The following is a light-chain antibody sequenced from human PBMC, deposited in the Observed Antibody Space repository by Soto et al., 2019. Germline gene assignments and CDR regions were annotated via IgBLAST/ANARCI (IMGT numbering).Light chain of an antibody. CDR3: QQYNSYSLT. CDR2: KAS. J-gene: IGKJ3*01. V-gene: IGKV1-5*03. CDR1: QSISSW. Sequence: DIQMTQSPSTLSASVGDRVTITCRASQSISSWLAWYQQKPGKAPKLLIYKASSLESGVPSRFSGSGSGKEFTLTISSLQPDDFATYYCQQYNSYSLTFGPGTKVDIK.